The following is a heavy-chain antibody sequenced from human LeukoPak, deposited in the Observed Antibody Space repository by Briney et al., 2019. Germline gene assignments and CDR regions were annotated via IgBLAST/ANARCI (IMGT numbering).Heavy chain of an antibody. V-gene: IGHV1-58*01. CDR2: IVVGSGNT. D-gene: IGHD6-13*01. J-gene: IGHJ4*02. CDR3: GKDRVIAATGRFSGLFDS. CDR1: GFTFSSSA. Sequence: GASVKVSCKASGFTFSSSAVQWARQARGQRLEWIGWIVVGSGNTNYAQKFQERVTITRDMSTSTAYMELSSLRAEDTAVYYCGKDRVIAATGRFSGLFDSWGQGTLVTVSS.